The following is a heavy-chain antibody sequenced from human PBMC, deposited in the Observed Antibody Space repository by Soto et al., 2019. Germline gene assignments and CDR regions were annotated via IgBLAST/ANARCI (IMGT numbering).Heavy chain of an antibody. CDR3: AKDGSGYGSGSYRGYYYYYYMDV. CDR2: ISWNSGSI. V-gene: IGHV3-9*01. Sequence: GGSLRLSCAASGFTFDDYAMHWVRQAPGKGLEWVSGISWNSGSIGYADSVKGRFTISRDNAKNSLYLQMNSLRAEDTALYYCAKDGSGYGSGSYRGYYYYYYMDVWGKGTTVTVSS. D-gene: IGHD3-10*01. J-gene: IGHJ6*03. CDR1: GFTFDDYA.